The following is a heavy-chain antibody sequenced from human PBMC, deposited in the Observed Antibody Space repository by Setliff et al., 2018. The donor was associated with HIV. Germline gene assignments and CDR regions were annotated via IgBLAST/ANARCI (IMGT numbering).Heavy chain of an antibody. Sequence: ASVKVSCKTSGYTFSDYYMYWVRQAPGQGLEWMGWINPKSGDTNYAQKFQGRVTMTRDTSVSAAYMELSGLRSDDTALYFCGRDLATWYFRLGKLSLQSHPSIDYWGQGTLVTVSS. V-gene: IGHV1-2*02. CDR1: GYTFSDYY. CDR3: GRDLATWYFRLGKLSLQSHPSIDY. J-gene: IGHJ4*02. CDR2: INPKSGDT. D-gene: IGHD3-16*02.